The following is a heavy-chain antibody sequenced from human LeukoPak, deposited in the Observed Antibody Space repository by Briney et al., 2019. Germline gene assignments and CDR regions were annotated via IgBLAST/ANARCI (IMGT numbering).Heavy chain of an antibody. J-gene: IGHJ4*02. Sequence: ASVKVSCKVSGYTLTELSMHWVRQAPGKGLEWMGGFDPEDGETIYAQKFQGRVTMTRDTSTSTVYMELSSLRSEDTAVYYCARDSLGELSDFDYWGQGTLVTVSS. CDR1: GYTLTELS. CDR3: ARDSLGELSDFDY. V-gene: IGHV1-24*01. CDR2: FDPEDGET. D-gene: IGHD3-10*01.